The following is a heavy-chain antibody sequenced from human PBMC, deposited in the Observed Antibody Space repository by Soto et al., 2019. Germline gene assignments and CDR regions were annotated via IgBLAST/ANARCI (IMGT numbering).Heavy chain of an antibody. CDR1: GFSLITTGAG. J-gene: IGHJ3*02. D-gene: IGHD3-10*01. CDR2: IYWDGEK. CDR3: ARRQSIMIRGANAFDI. V-gene: IGHV2-5*02. Sequence: QITLKESGPTLGQPTQTLTLTCSFSGFSLITTGAGVGWIRQPPGKAPEWLALIYWDGEKRYSPALKSRLTITKDSSKNQVVLTMTNMDPVDTATYYCARRQSIMIRGANAFDIWGQGTFLSVSS.